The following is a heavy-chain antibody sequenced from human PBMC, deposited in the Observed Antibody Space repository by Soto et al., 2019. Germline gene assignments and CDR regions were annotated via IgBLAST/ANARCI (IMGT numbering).Heavy chain of an antibody. D-gene: IGHD4-17*01. Sequence: PGGSLKISCKGSGYSFSSYWIGWVRQMPGKGLEWRGIIYPGDSDTRYSPSFQGQVTISADKSISTAYLQWSSLKASDTAMYYCARGEVLDYADYWIDYWGQGTLVTVSS. V-gene: IGHV5-51*01. CDR1: GYSFSSYW. CDR3: ARGEVLDYADYWIDY. J-gene: IGHJ4*02. CDR2: IYPGDSDT.